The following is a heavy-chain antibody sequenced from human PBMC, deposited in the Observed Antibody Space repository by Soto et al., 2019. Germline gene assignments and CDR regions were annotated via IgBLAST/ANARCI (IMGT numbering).Heavy chain of an antibody. J-gene: IGHJ4*02. D-gene: IGHD5-18*01. CDR1: GFTFSSYA. CDR2: ISSNGGST. CDR3: VKRGKLGYSYGRFYFDY. V-gene: IGHV3-64D*08. Sequence: PGGSLRLSCSASGFTFSSYAMHWVRQAPGKGLEYVSAISSNGGSTYYADSVKGRFTISRDNSKNTLYLQMSSLRAEDTAVYYCVKRGKLGYSYGRFYFDYWGQGTLVTVSS.